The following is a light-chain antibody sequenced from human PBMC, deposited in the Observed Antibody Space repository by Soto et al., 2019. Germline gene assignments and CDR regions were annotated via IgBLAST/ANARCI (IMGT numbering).Light chain of an antibody. Sequence: QSVLTQPPSASGTPGQRVTISCSGSSSNIGSNTANWYQQLPGTAPKVFIYSNNQRPSGVPDRFSGSKSGTSASLAISGLQSEDEADYYCAAWDGSLNGWVFGGGTKLTVL. CDR2: SNN. V-gene: IGLV1-44*01. CDR3: AAWDGSLNGWV. CDR1: SSNIGSNT. J-gene: IGLJ3*02.